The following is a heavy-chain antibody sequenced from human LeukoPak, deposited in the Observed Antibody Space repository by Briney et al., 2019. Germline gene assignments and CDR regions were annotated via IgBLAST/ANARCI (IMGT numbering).Heavy chain of an antibody. CDR2: IYHSGST. J-gene: IGHJ4*02. CDR1: GGSISSSNW. Sequence: SGTLSLTCAVSGGSISSSNWWSWVRQPPGKGLEWIGEIYHSGSTNYNPSLKSRVTISVDTSKNQFSLKLSSVTAADTAVYYCASGHIQYYYDSSGYYVPDYWGQGTLVTVSS. V-gene: IGHV4-4*02. CDR3: ASGHIQYYYDSSGYYVPDY. D-gene: IGHD3-22*01.